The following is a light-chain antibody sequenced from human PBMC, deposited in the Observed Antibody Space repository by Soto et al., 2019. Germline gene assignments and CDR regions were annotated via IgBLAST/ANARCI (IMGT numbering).Light chain of an antibody. J-gene: IGKJ2*01. V-gene: IGKV1-33*01. CDR1: QDISNY. CDR3: QQYDNLPYT. CDR2: DAS. Sequence: DIQMTQSPSSLSASVGDRVTITCQASQDISNYLNWYQQKPGKAPKLLIYDASNLETGVQSRFSRSGSGTDFTFTISSLQHEDIATYYCQQYDNLPYTFGQGTKLEIK.